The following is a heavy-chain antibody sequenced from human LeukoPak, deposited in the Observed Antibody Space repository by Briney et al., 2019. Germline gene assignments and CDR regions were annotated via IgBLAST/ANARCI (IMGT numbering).Heavy chain of an antibody. V-gene: IGHV4-61*08. CDR2: IFYSGST. J-gene: IGHJ6*02. Sequence: PSETLSLTCTVSGGSISSGDYYWSWIRQPPGKGLEWIGYIFYSGSTNCNPSLKSRVTISVDTSKNQFSLNLSSVTAADTAIYYCARDTGYLGSNYGMDVWGQGTTVTVSS. CDR3: ARDTGYLGSNYGMDV. CDR1: GGSISSGDYY. D-gene: IGHD3-22*01.